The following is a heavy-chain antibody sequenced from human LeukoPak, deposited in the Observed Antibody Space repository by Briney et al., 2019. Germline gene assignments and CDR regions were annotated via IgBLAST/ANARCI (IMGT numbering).Heavy chain of an antibody. CDR3: ARTGYSSSWYDWAPIYWFDP. D-gene: IGHD6-13*01. CDR2: ISAYNGNT. CDR1: GYTFTSYG. Sequence: ASVKVSCKASGYTFTSYGISWVRQAPGQGLEWMGWISAYNGNTNYAQKLQGRVTMTTDTSTSTAYMELRSLRSEDTAVYYCARTGYSSSWYDWAPIYWFDPWGQGTLVTVSS. J-gene: IGHJ5*02. V-gene: IGHV1-18*01.